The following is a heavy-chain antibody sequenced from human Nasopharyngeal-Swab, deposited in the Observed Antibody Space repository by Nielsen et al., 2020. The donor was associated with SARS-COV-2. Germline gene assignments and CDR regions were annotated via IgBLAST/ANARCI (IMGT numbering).Heavy chain of an antibody. V-gene: IGHV3-23*01. CDR3: AKSSRIVVVPAAKWFDP. D-gene: IGHD2-2*01. CDR2: ISGSGGST. J-gene: IGHJ5*02. Sequence: GGSLRLPCAASGFTFSSYAMSWVRQAPGKGLEWVSAISGSGGSTYYADSVKGRFTISRDNSKNTLYLQMNSLRAEDTAVYYCAKSSRIVVVPAAKWFDPWGQGTLVTVS. CDR1: GFTFSSYA.